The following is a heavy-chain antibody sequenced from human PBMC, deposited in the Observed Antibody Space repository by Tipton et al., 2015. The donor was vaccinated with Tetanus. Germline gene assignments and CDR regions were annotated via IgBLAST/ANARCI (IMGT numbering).Heavy chain of an antibody. V-gene: IGHV4-31*03. CDR3: ARGTYHAFDF. Sequence: TLSLTCTVSGGSINSGGHFWTWIRQRTGKGLEWIGHNRDKGNCYANPSLSGRVTMSVDTRKNQFSLNLTSMSVADTATYYGARGTYHAFDFWGQGVQVTVSS. D-gene: IGHD3-16*01. CDR2: NRDKGNC. J-gene: IGHJ4*02. CDR1: GGSINSGGHF.